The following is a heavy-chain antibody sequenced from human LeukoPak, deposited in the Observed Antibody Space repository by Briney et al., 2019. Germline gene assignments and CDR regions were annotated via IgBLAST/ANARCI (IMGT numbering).Heavy chain of an antibody. J-gene: IGHJ4*02. CDR2: MNWNGVTT. D-gene: IGHD3-10*01. CDR3: ARPYGSGPIDY. CDR1: GFHFDDYG. V-gene: IGHV3-20*04. Sequence: GGSLRLSCAASGFHFDDYGMSWVRQAPGKGLEWVSGMNWNGVTTAYGDSVKGRFTISRDNAKNSLYLQMNSLRAEDTAVYYCARPYGSGPIDYWGQGTLVTVSS.